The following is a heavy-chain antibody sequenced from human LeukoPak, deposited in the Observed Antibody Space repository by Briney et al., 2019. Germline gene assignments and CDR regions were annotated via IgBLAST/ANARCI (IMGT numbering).Heavy chain of an antibody. Sequence: GGSLRLSCAASGFTFSSYWMSWVRQAPGKGLEWVANIKQDGSEKYYVDSVKGRFTISRDNAKNSLYLQMNSLRAEDTAVYYCARSGHSNGWYSFDYWGLGALVTVSS. CDR3: ARSGHSNGWYSFDY. CDR2: IKQDGSEK. D-gene: IGHD6-19*01. CDR1: GFTFSSYW. J-gene: IGHJ4*02. V-gene: IGHV3-7*01.